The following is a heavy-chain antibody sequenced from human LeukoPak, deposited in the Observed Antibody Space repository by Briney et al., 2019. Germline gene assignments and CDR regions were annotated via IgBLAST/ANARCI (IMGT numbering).Heavy chain of an antibody. V-gene: IGHV1-2*02. Sequence: ASVTVSCKASGYTFTGYYMHWVRQAPGQGLEWMGWINPNSGGTNYAQKFQGRVTMTRDTSISTAYMELSRLRSDDTAVYYCAREKYVWGSYRHFDYWGQGTLVTVSS. D-gene: IGHD3-16*02. CDR2: INPNSGGT. J-gene: IGHJ4*02. CDR1: GYTFTGYY. CDR3: AREKYVWGSYRHFDY.